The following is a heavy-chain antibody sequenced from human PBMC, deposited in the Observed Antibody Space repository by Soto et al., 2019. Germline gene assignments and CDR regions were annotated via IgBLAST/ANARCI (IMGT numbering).Heavy chain of an antibody. V-gene: IGHV3-74*01. J-gene: IGHJ5*02. CDR1: GFTFSNYW. D-gene: IGHD3-16*01. CDR2: INPDGGRT. Sequence: EVQLVESGGGLVQPGGSLSLSCAASGFTFSNYWMHWVRQGPGKGLVWVSRINPDGGRTTYADSVKGRFAIFSDNARNTLSLPMTSVRAEDTGIYECARVKLGSYDWFDPWGQGTLGNVSS. CDR3: ARVKLGSYDWFDP.